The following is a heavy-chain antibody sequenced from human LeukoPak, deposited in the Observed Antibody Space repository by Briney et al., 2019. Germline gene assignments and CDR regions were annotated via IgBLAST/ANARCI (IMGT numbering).Heavy chain of an antibody. D-gene: IGHD6-19*01. CDR3: ARGRVAVSTPYYMDV. CDR2: ISSSGSTI. Sequence: GWSLRLSCAASGFTFSDYYMSWIRQAPGKGLEWVSYISSSGSTINYADSVKGRFTISRDNAKNSLYLQMNSLRAEDTAVYYCARGRVAVSTPYYMDVWGKGTTVTVSS. J-gene: IGHJ6*03. CDR1: GFTFSDYY. V-gene: IGHV3-11*01.